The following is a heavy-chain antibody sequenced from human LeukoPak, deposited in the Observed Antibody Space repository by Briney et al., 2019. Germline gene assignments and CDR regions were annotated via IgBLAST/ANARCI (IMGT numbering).Heavy chain of an antibody. CDR1: GFTLSSYS. CDR3: ARQVDSSGYYFDY. Sequence: GGSLRLSCAASGFTLSSYSMNWVRQAPGKGLEWVSSISSSSSYIYYADSVKGRFTISRDNAKNSLYLQMNSLRAEDTAVYYCARQVDSSGYYFDYWGQGTLVTVSS. D-gene: IGHD3-22*01. J-gene: IGHJ4*02. CDR2: ISSSSSYI. V-gene: IGHV3-21*01.